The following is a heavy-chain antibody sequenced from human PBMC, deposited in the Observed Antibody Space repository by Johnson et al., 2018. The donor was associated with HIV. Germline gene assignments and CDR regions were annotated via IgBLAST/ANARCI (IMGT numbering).Heavy chain of an antibody. CDR3: ARYPVSSVVAAPRVNDAFDI. CDR1: GFTFSSYA. D-gene: IGHD2-15*01. J-gene: IGHJ3*02. CDR2: ISYDGSNK. V-gene: IGHV3-30*04. Sequence: VQLVESGGGVVPPGRSLRLSCAASGFTFSSYAMHWVRQAPGKGLEWVAVISYDGSNKYYADSVKGRFTISRDNSKNTLYLQMNSLRAEDTAVYYCARYPVSSVVAAPRVNDAFDIWGQGTMVTVSS.